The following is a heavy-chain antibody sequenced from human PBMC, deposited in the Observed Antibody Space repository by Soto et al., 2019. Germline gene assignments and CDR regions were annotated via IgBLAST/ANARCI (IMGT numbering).Heavy chain of an antibody. CDR2: ISAYNGNT. Sequence: GASVKVSCKASGYTFTSYGINWVRQAPGQGLEWMGWISAYNGNTNYAQKLQGRVTMTTDTSTSTAYMELRSLRSDDTAVYYCASSIIMVYYYYGMDVWGQGTTVTVSS. CDR3: ASSIIMVYYYYGMDV. CDR1: GYTFTSYG. J-gene: IGHJ6*02. D-gene: IGHD3-10*01. V-gene: IGHV1-18*01.